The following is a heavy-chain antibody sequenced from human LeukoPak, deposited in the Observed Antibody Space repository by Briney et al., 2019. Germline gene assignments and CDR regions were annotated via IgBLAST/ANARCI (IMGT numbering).Heavy chain of an antibody. J-gene: IGHJ4*02. CDR1: GFTFSRYD. CDR3: ARDSPYGTAGY. CDR2: IHSGGNTI. D-gene: IGHD2-8*02. Sequence: GGSLRLSCVASGFTFSRYDMNWVRLAPGKGLEWVSYIHSGGNTIYYADSVKGRFTISRDYAKNSLYLQMNSLRAEDTAVYYCARDSPYGTAGYWGQGTLVTVSS. V-gene: IGHV3-48*03.